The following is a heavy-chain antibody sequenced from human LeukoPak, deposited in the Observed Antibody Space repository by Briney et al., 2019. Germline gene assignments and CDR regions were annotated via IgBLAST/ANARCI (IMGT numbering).Heavy chain of an antibody. CDR2: IRSKAYGGTT. J-gene: IGHJ4*02. CDR1: AFTFGDYA. D-gene: IGHD3-3*02. CDR3: TRSPFDNISTFDD. V-gene: IGHV3-49*03. Sequence: GGSLRLSCTASAFTFGDYAMTWFRQAPGKGLEWVGFIRSKAYGGTTEYAASVKGRFTISGDDSKSIAYLQMNSLKTEDTAVYYCTRSPFDNISTFDDWGQGTLVTVSS.